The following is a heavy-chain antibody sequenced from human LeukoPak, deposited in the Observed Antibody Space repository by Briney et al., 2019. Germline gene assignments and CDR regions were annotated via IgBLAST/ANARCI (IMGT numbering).Heavy chain of an antibody. Sequence: ASVKVSCKASGCTFTSYDINWVRQATGQGLEWMGWMNPNSGNTGYAQKFQGRVTMTRNTSISTAYMELSSLRSEDTAVYYCARDPNIVVVGRPNYFDYWGQGTLVTVSS. J-gene: IGHJ4*02. V-gene: IGHV1-8*01. D-gene: IGHD2-15*01. CDR2: MNPNSGNT. CDR3: ARDPNIVVVGRPNYFDY. CDR1: GCTFTSYD.